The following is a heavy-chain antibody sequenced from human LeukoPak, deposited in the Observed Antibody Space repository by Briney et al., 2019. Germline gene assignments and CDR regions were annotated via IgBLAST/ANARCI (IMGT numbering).Heavy chain of an antibody. D-gene: IGHD3-22*01. CDR2: INPNSGGT. V-gene: IGHV1-2*06. CDR1: GYNFNVYH. Sequence: ASVKVSCKTSGYNFNVYHMHWVRQAPGQGLEWMGRINPNSGGTNYAQKFQGRVTMTRDTSISTAYMELSRLRSDDMAVYYCARGGRTYYYDSSGISGGWFDPWGQGTLVTVSS. CDR3: ARGGRTYYYDSSGISGGWFDP. J-gene: IGHJ5*02.